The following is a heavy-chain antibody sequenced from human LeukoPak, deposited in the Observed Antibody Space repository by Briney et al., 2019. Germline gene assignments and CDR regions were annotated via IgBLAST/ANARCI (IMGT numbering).Heavy chain of an antibody. CDR1: GFTFSSYA. V-gene: IGHV1-69*01. CDR2: IIPIFGTA. Sequence: NPGGSLRLSCAASGFTFSSYAISWVRQAPGQGLEWMGGIIPIFGTANYAQKFQGRVTITADESTSTAYMELSSLRSEDTAVYYCARVASNYDILTGYYKDWGQGTLVTVSS. D-gene: IGHD3-9*01. CDR3: ARVASNYDILTGYYKD. J-gene: IGHJ1*01.